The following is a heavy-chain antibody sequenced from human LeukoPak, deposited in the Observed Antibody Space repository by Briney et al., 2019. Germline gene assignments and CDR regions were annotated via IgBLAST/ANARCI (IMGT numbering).Heavy chain of an antibody. CDR2: IKEDGSEE. Sequence: GGSLRLSCAASRFTFSSYWMTWVRQAPGKGLEWVAHIKEDGSEEYYVDSVKGRFTISRDKAKNSLFLLMTSLRGEDTAVYYCAREIYMVRRAYYFYMDVWGKGTTVTVSS. CDR1: RFTFSSYW. J-gene: IGHJ6*03. CDR3: AREIYMVRRAYYFYMDV. D-gene: IGHD3-10*01. V-gene: IGHV3-7*01.